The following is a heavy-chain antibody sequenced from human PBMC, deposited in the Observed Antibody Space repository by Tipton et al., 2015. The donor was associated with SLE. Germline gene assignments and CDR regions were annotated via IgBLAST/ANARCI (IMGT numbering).Heavy chain of an antibody. J-gene: IGHJ6*03. CDR3: AGTILGGDYYYYYMDV. D-gene: IGHD3-3*01. V-gene: IGHV1-69*05. Sequence: QLVQSGAEVKKPGASVKVSCKASGYTFTGYYMHWVRQAPGQGLEWMGGIIPIFGTANYAQKFQGRVTITTDESTSTAYMELSSLRSEDTAVYYCAGTILGGDYYYYYMDVWGKGTTVTVSS. CDR1: GYTFTGYY. CDR2: IIPIFGTA.